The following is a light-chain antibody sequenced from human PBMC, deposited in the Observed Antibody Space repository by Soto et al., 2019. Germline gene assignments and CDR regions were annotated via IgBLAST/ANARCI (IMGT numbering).Light chain of an antibody. V-gene: IGLV2-11*01. CDR2: DVT. J-gene: IGLJ2*01. Sequence: QSALTQSRSVSGSPGQSVTISCTGTSSDVGGYNFVSWYRQHPGNAPKLMIYDVTKRPSGVPDRLSGSKSGNTASLTISGLRTEDEADYYCCSYAGRSTHVVFGGGTKLTVL. CDR3: CSYAGRSTHVV. CDR1: SSDVGGYNF.